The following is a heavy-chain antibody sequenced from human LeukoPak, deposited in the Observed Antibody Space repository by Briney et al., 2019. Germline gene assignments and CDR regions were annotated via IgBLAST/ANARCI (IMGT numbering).Heavy chain of an antibody. V-gene: IGHV3-23*01. J-gene: IGHJ4*02. D-gene: IGHD4-11*01. CDR3: AKDLRAVTTQLYFDY. CDR1: GFTFSSYA. Sequence: PGGSLLLSCAASGFTFSSYATNWVRQAPGKGLEWVSAISGSGGSTYYADSVKGRFTISRDNSKNTLYLQMNSLRAEDTAVYYCAKDLRAVTTQLYFDYWGQGTLVTVSS. CDR2: ISGSGGST.